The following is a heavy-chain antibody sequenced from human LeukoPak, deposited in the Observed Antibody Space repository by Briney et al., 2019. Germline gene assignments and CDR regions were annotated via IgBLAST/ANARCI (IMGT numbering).Heavy chain of an antibody. CDR1: GFTFRNAW. CDR3: TTGSNSGWYDHYYGMDV. Sequence: PGGSLRLSCVASGFTFRNAWMSWVRQAPGKGLEWVGRIKSNPDGGTTEYAAPVESRFTFSRDDSKNTLYLQMNGLKTEDTAVYYCTTGSNSGWYDHYYGMDVWGQGNTVSVSS. V-gene: IGHV3-15*01. J-gene: IGHJ6*02. CDR2: IKSNPDGGTT. D-gene: IGHD6-19*01.